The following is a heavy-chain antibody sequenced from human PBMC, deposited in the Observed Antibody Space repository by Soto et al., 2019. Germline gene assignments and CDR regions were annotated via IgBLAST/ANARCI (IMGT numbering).Heavy chain of an antibody. D-gene: IGHD5-12*01. CDR2: VKDGGHT. V-gene: IGHV4-34*01. CDR3: ARGQEGVVATH. Sequence: QVQLQQWGAGLLKPSETLSLNCAVTGGSLSGYYWSWIRQPPGKGLEWIGEVKDGGHTNYSPSLRGRVTIPSGPSNNQFSLGLNSVTAADTGVYYCARGQEGVVATHWDQGSLVTVSS. J-gene: IGHJ4*02. CDR1: GGSLSGYY.